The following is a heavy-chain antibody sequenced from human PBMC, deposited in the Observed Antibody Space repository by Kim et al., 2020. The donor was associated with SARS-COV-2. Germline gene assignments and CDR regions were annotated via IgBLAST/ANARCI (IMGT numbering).Heavy chain of an antibody. CDR3: ARPGSDGVNYFAY. D-gene: IGHD3-10*01. CDR2: ISYDGTSK. V-gene: IGHV3-30-3*01. J-gene: IGHJ4*02. CDR1: GFTFSTYA. Sequence: GGSLRLSCAASGFTFSTYAMHWVRQAPGKGLDWVAAISYDGTSKFCADSVKGRFTISRDNSKNTLYLEMNSLRTDDTGVYYCARPGSDGVNYFAYWGQGTLVTVSS.